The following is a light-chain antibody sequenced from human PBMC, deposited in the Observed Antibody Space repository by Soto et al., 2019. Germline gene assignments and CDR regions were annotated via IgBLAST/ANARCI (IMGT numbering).Light chain of an antibody. Sequence: QSALTQPASVSGSPGQSITISCTGTSSDGGSYNLVSWYQQHPGKAPKLMISEVTKRPSGVSNRFSGSKSGNTASLTISGLQAEDEADYFCCSYAGTSAPDVFGTGTKLTVL. V-gene: IGLV2-23*02. CDR3: CSYAGTSAPDV. J-gene: IGLJ1*01. CDR2: EVT. CDR1: SSDGGSYNL.